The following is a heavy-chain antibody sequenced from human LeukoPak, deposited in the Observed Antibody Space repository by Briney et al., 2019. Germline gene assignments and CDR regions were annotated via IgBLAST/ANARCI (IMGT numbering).Heavy chain of an antibody. CDR3: TRRDRNYGDLDY. V-gene: IGHV3-15*01. D-gene: IGHD4-17*01. J-gene: IGHJ4*02. Sequence: GGSLRLSCAASGFTFSNAWLSWVRQAPGKGLEWVGRIRSKNDGGAAHYATPLKGRFTISRDDSKNTVYLEIDNLKSEDTAVYYCTRRDRNYGDLDYWGQGSLVTVSS. CDR1: GFTFSNAW. CDR2: IRSKNDGGAA.